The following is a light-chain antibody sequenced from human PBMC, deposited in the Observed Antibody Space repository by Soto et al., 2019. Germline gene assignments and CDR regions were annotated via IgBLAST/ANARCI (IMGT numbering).Light chain of an antibody. V-gene: IGKV3-15*01. CDR2: SSS. CDR3: QQRSNWPRT. CDR1: QSVSSN. J-gene: IGKJ1*01. Sequence: EIVMTQSPATLSVSPGERATLSCRASQSVSSNLAWYQQKPGQAPRLLIVSSSRRPTDVPARFSGSGSGTDFTLTISSLEPEDFAVYYCQQRSNWPRTFGQGTKVDIK.